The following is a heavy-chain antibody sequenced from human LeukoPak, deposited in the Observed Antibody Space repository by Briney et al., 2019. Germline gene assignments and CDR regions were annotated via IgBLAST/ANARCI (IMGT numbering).Heavy chain of an antibody. V-gene: IGHV3-30*02. Sequence: GGSLRLSCAVSGFTLSNYGMHWVRQAPGKGLEGVAFIRHDGSNTNYADSVKGRFTISRDGSKNTLYLQMNSLRPEDTAVYYCARVAIAAARYDAFDIWGQGTMVTVSS. CDR1: GFTLSNYG. CDR3: ARVAIAAARYDAFDI. D-gene: IGHD6-13*01. J-gene: IGHJ3*02. CDR2: IRHDGSNT.